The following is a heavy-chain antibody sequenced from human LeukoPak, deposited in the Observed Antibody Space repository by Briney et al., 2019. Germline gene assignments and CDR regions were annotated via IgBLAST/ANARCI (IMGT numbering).Heavy chain of an antibody. J-gene: IGHJ4*02. CDR1: GFTFSSYA. Sequence: PGGSLRLSCAASGFTFSSYAMIWVRQAPGKGLEWVSVITGSSSSTYYADSVKGRFTISRDNSKNTLYLQMNSLRADDTAVYYCVQSGYLYWGQGTLVTVSS. V-gene: IGHV3-23*01. CDR2: ITGSSSST. D-gene: IGHD3-3*01. CDR3: VQSGYLY.